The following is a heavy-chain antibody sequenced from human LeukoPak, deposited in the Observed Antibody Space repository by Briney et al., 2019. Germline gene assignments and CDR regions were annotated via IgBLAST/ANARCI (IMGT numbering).Heavy chain of an antibody. CDR3: ARYNDYGDHFDY. V-gene: IGHV3-53*01. CDR1: GFTVSSNY. D-gene: IGHD4-17*01. Sequence: GGSLRLSCAASGFTVSSNYMSWVRQAPGKGLEWVSVIYSGGSTYYADSVKGRFTISRDNSKNTLYLQMNSLRAEDTAVYYCARYNDYGDHFDYWGQGTLVTVSS. J-gene: IGHJ4*02. CDR2: IYSGGST.